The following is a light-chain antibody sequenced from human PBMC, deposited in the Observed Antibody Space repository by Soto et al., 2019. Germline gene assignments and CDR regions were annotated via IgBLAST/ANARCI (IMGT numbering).Light chain of an antibody. CDR3: QAYDYSLTASV. J-gene: IGLJ3*02. CDR2: GNR. V-gene: IGLV1-40*01. Sequence: QSVLTQPPSVSGAPGQRVTISCTGNSSNLGAGYDVHGYQQLPGAAPKLVIFGNRNRPSGIPERFSGSKSGTSASLAITGLQAADEADYYCQAYDYSLTASVFGGGTKLTVL. CDR1: SSNLGAGYD.